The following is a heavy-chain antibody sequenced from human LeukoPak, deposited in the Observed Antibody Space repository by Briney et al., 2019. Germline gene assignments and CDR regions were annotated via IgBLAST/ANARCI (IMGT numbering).Heavy chain of an antibody. J-gene: IGHJ4*02. D-gene: IGHD3-3*01. V-gene: IGHV1-18*01. CDR1: GYTFTSYD. Sequence: ASVKVSCKASGYTFTSYDISWARQAPGQGLEWMGWISAYNSNTNYAQKLQGRVTMTTDTSTSTAYMELRSLRSDDTAVYYCARAGPFSYYDFWSGYYLLFDYWGQGTLVTVSS. CDR2: ISAYNSNT. CDR3: ARAGPFSYYDFWSGYYLLFDY.